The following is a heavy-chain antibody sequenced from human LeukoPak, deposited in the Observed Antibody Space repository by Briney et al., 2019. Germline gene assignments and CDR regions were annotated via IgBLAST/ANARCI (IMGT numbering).Heavy chain of an antibody. Sequence: SETLSLTCAVYGGSFSGYYWSWIRQPPGKGLEWIGEINHSGSTNYNPSFKSRVTISVDTSKNQFSLKLSSVTAADTAVYYCARTGHCSGGSCYSSDYWGQGTLVTVSS. V-gene: IGHV4-34*01. J-gene: IGHJ4*02. CDR2: INHSGST. CDR3: ARTGHCSGGSCYSSDY. CDR1: GGSFSGYY. D-gene: IGHD2-15*01.